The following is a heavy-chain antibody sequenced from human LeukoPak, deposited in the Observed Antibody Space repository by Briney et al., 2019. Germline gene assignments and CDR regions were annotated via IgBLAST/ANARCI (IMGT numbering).Heavy chain of an antibody. D-gene: IGHD6-13*01. CDR2: IYYSGST. CDR3: ARLNIPNSSSWYLYYYYYYGMDV. V-gene: IGHV4-59*08. J-gene: IGHJ6*02. CDR1: GGSISSYY. Sequence: SETLSLTCTVSGGSISSYYWSWIRQPPGKGLEWIGYIYYSGSTNYNPSLKSRATISVDTSKNQFSLKLSSVTAADTAVYYCARLNIPNSSSWYLYYYYYYGMDVWGQGTTVTVSS.